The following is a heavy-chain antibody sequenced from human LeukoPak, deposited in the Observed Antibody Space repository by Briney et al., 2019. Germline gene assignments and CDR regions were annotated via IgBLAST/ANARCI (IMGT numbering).Heavy chain of an antibody. CDR2: MNPNSGNT. D-gene: IGHD3-10*01. CDR3: AVGELFRLVDY. Sequence: GASVKVSCKASGYTFTSYDINWVRQATGQGLEWMGWMNPNSGNTGYPQKFQGRVTMTRNTSISTAYTELSSLRSEDTTVYYCAVGELFRLVDYWGQGTLVTVSS. CDR1: GYTFTSYD. J-gene: IGHJ4*02. V-gene: IGHV1-8*01.